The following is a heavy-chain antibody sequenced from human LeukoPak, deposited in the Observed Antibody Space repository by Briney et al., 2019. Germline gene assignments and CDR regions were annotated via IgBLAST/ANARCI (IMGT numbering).Heavy chain of an antibody. CDR3: TTDDRHYDFWSTYYTQDVGY. D-gene: IGHD3-3*01. V-gene: IGHV3-15*01. J-gene: IGHJ4*02. Sequence: PGGSLRLSCAASGFTFSNAWMSWVRQAPGKGLEWVGRIKSKTDGGTTDYAAPVKGRFTISRDDSKNTLYLQMSSLKTEDTAVYYCTTDDRHYDFWSTYYTQDVGYWGQGTLVTVSS. CDR2: IKSKTDGGTT. CDR1: GFTFSNAW.